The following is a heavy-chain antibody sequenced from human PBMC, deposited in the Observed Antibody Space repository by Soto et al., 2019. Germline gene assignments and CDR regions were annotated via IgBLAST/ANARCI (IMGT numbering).Heavy chain of an antibody. D-gene: IGHD6-13*01. CDR1: GYTFSTYG. J-gene: IGHJ5*02. Sequence: VASVKVSCKASGYTFSTYGISWVRQAPGQGLEWMGWISAYNANTNYAQNLQGRVAMTTDTSTSTAYMELRSLTSDDTAVYYCARAYSSSWFVTWGQGTLVTVSS. CDR3: ARAYSSSWFVT. V-gene: IGHV1-18*04. CDR2: ISAYNANT.